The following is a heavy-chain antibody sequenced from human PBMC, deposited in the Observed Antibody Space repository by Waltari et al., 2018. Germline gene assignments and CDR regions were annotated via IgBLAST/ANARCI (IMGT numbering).Heavy chain of an antibody. Sequence: QVQLVQSGPEVKKPGASVKVSCKVSGYTLTELSMHWVRQAPGKGLEWMGGFDPEDGETIYAQNCQGRVTMTEDTSTDTAYMELRSLRSEDTAVYYCVTDRPYCSSPRCYSTFDYWGQGTLATVSS. CDR3: VTDRPYCSSPRCYSTFDY. J-gene: IGHJ4*02. V-gene: IGHV1-24*01. D-gene: IGHD2-2*01. CDR2: FDPEDGET. CDR1: GYTLTELS.